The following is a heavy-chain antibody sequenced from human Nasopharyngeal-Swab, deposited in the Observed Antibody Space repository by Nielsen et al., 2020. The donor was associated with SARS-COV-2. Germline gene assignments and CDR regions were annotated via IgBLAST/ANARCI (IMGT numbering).Heavy chain of an antibody. Sequence: GGSLRLSCAASGFTFSTYAMSWVRQAPGKGLEWVSGISGSGDNTYYADSVKGRFTISRDNSKNTLYLQMNSLRAEDTAVYYCAKDPGGPYYYYGMDVWGQGTTVTVSS. V-gene: IGHV3-23*01. CDR2: ISGSGDNT. D-gene: IGHD3-10*01. CDR3: AKDPGGPYYYYGMDV. J-gene: IGHJ6*02. CDR1: GFTFSTYA.